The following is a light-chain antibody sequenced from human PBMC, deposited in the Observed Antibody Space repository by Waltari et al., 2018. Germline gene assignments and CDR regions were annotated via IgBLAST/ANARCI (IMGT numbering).Light chain of an antibody. CDR2: WSF. Sequence: VMTQSPDSLAASLGERATINCKTSQTVLYNSNNKNSIAWYQQKPRQPPTLLIYWSFTRESGVPARFSGSGSGTDFTLTISSLQAEDVAVYYCQQYYNTPLTFGGGTKVEIK. J-gene: IGKJ4*01. CDR3: QQYYNTPLT. V-gene: IGKV4-1*01. CDR1: QTVLYNSNNKNS.